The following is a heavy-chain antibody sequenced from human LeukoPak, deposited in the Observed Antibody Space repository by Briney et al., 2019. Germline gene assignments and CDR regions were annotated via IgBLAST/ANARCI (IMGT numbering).Heavy chain of an antibody. CDR2: ISAYNGNT. J-gene: IGHJ4*02. V-gene: IGHV1-18*01. D-gene: IGHD5-18*01. Sequence: ASVTVSFKASGYTFTSYGINWVRQASGQGLEWMGWISAYNGNTNYAQKFQGRVNMTTDTSTSTAYMELRSLRSDDTAVYYCAFRGYTYGPFDYWGQGTLVTVSS. CDR3: AFRGYTYGPFDY. CDR1: GYTFTSYG.